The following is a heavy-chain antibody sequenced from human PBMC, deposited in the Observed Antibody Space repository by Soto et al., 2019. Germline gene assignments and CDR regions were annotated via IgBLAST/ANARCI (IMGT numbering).Heavy chain of an antibody. CDR3: TTGLDY. D-gene: IGHD1-1*01. V-gene: IGHV3-73*01. Sequence: GGSLKLSCEASGLTFSHSAIPWVGQVSGKGLEWVGRIRSKTNSYATAYAVSVKGRFTISRDDSTAYLQMNSLRTEDTAVYYCTTGLDYWGQGP. J-gene: IGHJ4*02. CDR1: GLTFSHSA. CDR2: IRSKTNSYAT.